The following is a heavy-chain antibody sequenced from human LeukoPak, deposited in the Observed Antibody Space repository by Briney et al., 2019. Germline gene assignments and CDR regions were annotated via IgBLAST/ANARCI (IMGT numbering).Heavy chain of an antibody. J-gene: IGHJ6*02. CDR2: ISHTGSTM. D-gene: IGHD3-10*01. CDR1: GFSFSIYS. Sequence: GGPLRLSCAASGFSFSIYSLNWVRQAPGKGLEWVSYISHTGSTMSYADSVKGRFTISRDNAKNSLYLQMNSLRAEDTAMYYCAIPPLSGTGSSRPLAGIDVWGQGTTVTVSS. CDR3: AIPPLSGTGSSRPLAGIDV. V-gene: IGHV3-48*04.